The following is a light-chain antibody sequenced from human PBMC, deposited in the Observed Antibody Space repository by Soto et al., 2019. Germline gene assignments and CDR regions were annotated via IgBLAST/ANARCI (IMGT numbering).Light chain of an antibody. J-gene: IGKJ4*01. CDR2: WAS. CDR3: QQYYSTPPLT. V-gene: IGKV4-1*01. Sequence: DIVMTQSPDSLAVSLGERATINCKSSQSVLYSSNNKNYLAWYQQKPGQPPKLLIYWASTRESGVPDRFSGSRSGTDFTLTISSLQAADVAVYYCQQYYSTPPLTFGGGTKVEIK. CDR1: QSVLYSSNNKNY.